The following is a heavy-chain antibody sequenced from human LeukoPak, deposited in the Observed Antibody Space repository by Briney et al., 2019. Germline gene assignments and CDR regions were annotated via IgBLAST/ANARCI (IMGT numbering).Heavy chain of an antibody. J-gene: IGHJ4*02. CDR2: ISSSSSTI. CDR3: AQKAGIAY. Sequence: GGSLRLSCAASGFTFSSYEMNWVRQAPGKGLEWVSYISSSSSTIYYADSVKGRFTISRDNAKNSLYLQMNSLRAEDTAVYYCAQKAGIAYWGQGTLVTVSS. CDR1: GFTFSSYE. V-gene: IGHV3-48*03.